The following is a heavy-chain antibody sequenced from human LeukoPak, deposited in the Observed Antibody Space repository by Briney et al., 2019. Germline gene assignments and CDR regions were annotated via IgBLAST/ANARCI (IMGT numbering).Heavy chain of an antibody. CDR1: GGSISSGDDY. CDR3: ARGQCGSNCAFALYFDL. CDR2: IYSSGST. D-gene: IGHD2-21*02. J-gene: IGHJ2*01. V-gene: IGHV4-61*09. Sequence: SQTLSLICTVTGGSISSGDDYWSWIRQPAGEELEWVGHIYSSGSTNYNPSLKSRVTISVDTSKNQFSLNLNSVTAADTAVYYCARGQCGSNCAFALYFDLWGRGTLVTVSS.